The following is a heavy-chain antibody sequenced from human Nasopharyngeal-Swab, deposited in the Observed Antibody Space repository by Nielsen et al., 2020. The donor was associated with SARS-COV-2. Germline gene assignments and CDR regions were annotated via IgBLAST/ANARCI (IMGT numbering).Heavy chain of an antibody. Sequence: SVKDSCKASGFTFASTAGQWGRQARGQRREGIGWIVVGSGNTNHAQKFQERVTITRDMSTSTAYMELSSLRSEDTAVYYCAAGVYYDFWSGYPPLDYWGQGTLVTVSS. J-gene: IGHJ4*02. CDR3: AAGVYYDFWSGYPPLDY. CDR1: GFTFASTA. V-gene: IGHV1-58*01. D-gene: IGHD3-3*01. CDR2: IVVGSGNT.